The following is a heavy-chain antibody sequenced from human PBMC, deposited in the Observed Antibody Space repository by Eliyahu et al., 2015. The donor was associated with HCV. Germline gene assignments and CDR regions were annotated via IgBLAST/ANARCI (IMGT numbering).Heavy chain of an antibody. Sequence: QVTLRESGPALVKRTQTLTLTCTFSGFSLSTGGMCVTWIRQPPGKALEWLARIDWDDDKYYSTSLKTRLTISKDTSKNQVVLTMTNMDPVDTATYYCARIQYYDILTGLFYFDYWGQGTLVTVSS. D-gene: IGHD3-9*01. CDR2: IDWDDDK. J-gene: IGHJ4*02. CDR3: ARIQYYDILTGLFYFDY. CDR1: GFSLSTGGMC. V-gene: IGHV2-70*15.